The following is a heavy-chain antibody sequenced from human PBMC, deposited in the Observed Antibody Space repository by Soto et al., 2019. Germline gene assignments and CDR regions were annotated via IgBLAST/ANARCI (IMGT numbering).Heavy chain of an antibody. CDR1: GGSISSDY. V-gene: IGHV4-59*08. J-gene: IGHJ4*02. D-gene: IGHD4-17*01. Sequence: QVQLQESGPGLVRPSETLSLTCTVSGGSISSDYWSWIRQPPGKGLGWIGYIYYSGSGNYNPSLKSRVTISVETSKNQFSLKLSFATAADTAVYYCARNYGGNVDYWGQGTRVTVSS. CDR2: IYYSGSG. CDR3: ARNYGGNVDY.